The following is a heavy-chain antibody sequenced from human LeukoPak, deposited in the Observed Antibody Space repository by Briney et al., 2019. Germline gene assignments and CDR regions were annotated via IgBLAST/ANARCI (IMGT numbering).Heavy chain of an antibody. V-gene: IGHV3-30-3*01. D-gene: IGHD5-12*01. CDR2: ISYDGSNK. J-gene: IGHJ4*02. CDR1: GFTFSSYA. CDR3: ARGRLLLDY. Sequence: GGSLRLSCAASGFTFSSYAMHWVRQAPGKGLEWVAVISYDGSNKYYADSVKGRFTISRDNSKNTLYLQMNSLRAEDTAVYYCARGRLLLDYWGQGTLVTGSS.